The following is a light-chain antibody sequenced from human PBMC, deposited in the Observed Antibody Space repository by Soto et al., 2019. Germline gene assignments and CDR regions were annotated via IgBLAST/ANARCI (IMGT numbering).Light chain of an antibody. CDR3: SSYTTINTWV. CDR1: SSDVGAYGY. V-gene: IGLV2-14*01. CDR2: EVN. J-gene: IGLJ3*02. Sequence: QSALTQPASVSGSPGQSITISCTGTSSDVGAYGYVSWYQQHPGKSPKIILYEVNNRPSGLSNRFSGSKAGNTASLTIPGLQAEDEADYYCSSYTTINTWVFGGGTKLTVL.